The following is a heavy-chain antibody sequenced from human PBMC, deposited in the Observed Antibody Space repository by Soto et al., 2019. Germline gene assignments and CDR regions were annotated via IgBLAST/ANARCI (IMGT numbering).Heavy chain of an antibody. CDR1: GGTFTNNA. Sequence: QLQVVQSGAEVKQPGSSVRVSCKASGGTFTNNAISWVRQAPGQGLEWMGGIIPIFGTQNYAQKFQDRVTITADESTSTAYMELSSLRSEDTAVYYCARGMGMFDSWGHGTLVTVSS. CDR3: ARGMGMFDS. CDR2: IIPIFGTQ. V-gene: IGHV1-69*01. J-gene: IGHJ5*01. D-gene: IGHD1-26*01.